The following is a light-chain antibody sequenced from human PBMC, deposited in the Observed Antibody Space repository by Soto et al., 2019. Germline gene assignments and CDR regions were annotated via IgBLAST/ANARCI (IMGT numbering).Light chain of an antibody. J-gene: IGKJ4*01. CDR3: QQRVNWPLT. V-gene: IGKV3-11*01. CDR1: QSISSH. CDR2: DAS. Sequence: EIVLTQSPATLSLSPGERATLSCRASQSISSHLAWYQQKPGQAPSLVMYDASNRATGIPARFSGSGSGTDFTLTISSLEPEDFALYYCQQRVNWPLTFGGGTKVEIK.